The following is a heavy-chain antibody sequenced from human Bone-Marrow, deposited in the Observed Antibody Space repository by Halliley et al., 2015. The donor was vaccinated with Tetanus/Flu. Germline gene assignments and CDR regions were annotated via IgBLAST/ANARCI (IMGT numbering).Heavy chain of an antibody. CDR3: ARAIVVLTANYFDY. J-gene: IGHJ4*02. V-gene: IGHV4-31*03. CDR1: GGSISSGDYY. CDR2: IFYSGST. D-gene: IGHD2-21*02. Sequence: TLSLTCTVSGGSISSGDYYWSWIRQHPGKGLEWIGNIFYSGSTYYNLSLKSRLTISVDTSKNQFSLKLSSVTAADTAVYYCARAIVVLTANYFDYWGQGTLVTVSS.